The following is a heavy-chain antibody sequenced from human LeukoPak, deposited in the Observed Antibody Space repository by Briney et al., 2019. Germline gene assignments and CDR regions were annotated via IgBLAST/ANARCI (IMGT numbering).Heavy chain of an antibody. CDR2: IYHSGST. CDR1: GASVTSDGHY. Sequence: SETLSLTCTVSGASVTSDGHYWSWIRQHPGQGLEWIGYIYHSGSTYYSPALKSRVTISIDISKSQFSLKLNSVTAADTAVYFCARDGGVYDFWSGSFNWFDPWGQGTLVTVSS. V-gene: IGHV4-31*03. D-gene: IGHD3-3*01. J-gene: IGHJ5*02. CDR3: ARDGGVYDFWSGSFNWFDP.